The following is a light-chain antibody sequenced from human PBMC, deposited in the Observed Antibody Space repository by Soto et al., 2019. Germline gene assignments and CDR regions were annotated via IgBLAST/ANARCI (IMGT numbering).Light chain of an antibody. J-gene: IGKJ3*01. CDR3: QQRSNGRASFT. Sequence: EIVLTQSPATLSLSPGERATLSCRASQSVSSYLAWYQQKPGQAPRLLIYDASNRATGIPARFSGSGSGTDFTLTISSLEPEDFAVYYCQQRSNGRASFTFGPGTKVDIK. CDR2: DAS. V-gene: IGKV3-11*01. CDR1: QSVSSY.